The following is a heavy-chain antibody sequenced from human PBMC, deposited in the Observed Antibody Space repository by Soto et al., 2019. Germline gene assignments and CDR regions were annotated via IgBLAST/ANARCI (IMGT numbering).Heavy chain of an antibody. V-gene: IGHV4-34*01. D-gene: IGHD3-22*01. Sequence: QVQLQQWGAGLLKPSETLSLTCAVYGGSFSGYYWSWIRQPPGKGLEWIGEINHSGSTNYNPSLTTRVTISVDTSKNQLSLKLSSLSSADTAVYYCARVRRYYDSSVYPDAFDIWGQGTMVTVSS. CDR3: ARVRRYYDSSVYPDAFDI. CDR2: INHSGST. J-gene: IGHJ3*02. CDR1: GGSFSGYY.